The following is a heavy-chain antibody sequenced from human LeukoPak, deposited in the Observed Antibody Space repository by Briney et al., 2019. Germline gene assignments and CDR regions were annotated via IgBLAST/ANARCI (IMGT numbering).Heavy chain of an antibody. CDR3: AAVAGTFDY. D-gene: IGHD6-19*01. V-gene: IGHV4-59*01. J-gene: IGHJ4*02. CDR2: IYYSGST. CDR1: GGSISSYY. Sequence: SETLSLTCTVSGGSISSYYWSWIRQPPGKGLEWIWYIYYSGSTNYNPSLKSRVTISVDTSKNQFSLKLSSVTAADTAVYYCAAVAGTFDYWGQGTLVTVSS.